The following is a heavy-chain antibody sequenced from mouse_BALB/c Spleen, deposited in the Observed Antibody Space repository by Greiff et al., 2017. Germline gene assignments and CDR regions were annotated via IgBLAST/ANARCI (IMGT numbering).Heavy chain of an antibody. V-gene: IGHV3-6*02. CDR3: AITTVVVGPFDY. Sequence: DVQLQESGPGLVKPSQSLSLTCSVTGYSITSGYYWNWIRQFPGNKLEWMGYISYDGSNNYNPSLKNRISITRDTSKNQFFLKLNSVTTEDTATYYCAITTVVVGPFDYWGQGTTLTVSS. J-gene: IGHJ2*01. D-gene: IGHD1-1*01. CDR2: ISYDGSN. CDR1: GYSITSGYY.